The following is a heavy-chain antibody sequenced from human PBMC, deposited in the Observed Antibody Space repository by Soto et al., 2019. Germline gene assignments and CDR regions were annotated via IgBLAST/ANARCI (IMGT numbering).Heavy chain of an antibody. CDR3: ARLGLGSSSWYNWFDP. Sequence: EVQLVQSGAEVKKPGESLKISCKGSGYSFTSYWIGWVRQMPGKGLEWMGIIYPGDSDTRYSPSIQGQVTISADKSISTAYLQWSSLKASDTAMYYCARLGLGSSSWYNWFDPWGQGTLVTVSS. CDR1: GYSFTSYW. J-gene: IGHJ5*02. D-gene: IGHD6-13*01. CDR2: IYPGDSDT. V-gene: IGHV5-51*01.